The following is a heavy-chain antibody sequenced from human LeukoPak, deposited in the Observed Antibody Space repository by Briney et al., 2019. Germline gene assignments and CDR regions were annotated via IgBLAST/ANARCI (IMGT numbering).Heavy chain of an antibody. J-gene: IGHJ3*02. CDR3: ARCRTTSCYTQGPLDI. D-gene: IGHD2-2*02. V-gene: IGHV3-30*04. CDR1: GFTFSNYA. CDR2: ISYDGSNT. Sequence: GGSLRLSCAASGFTFSNYAMHWVYQAPGKGLEWVAVISYDGSNTYYADSVKGRLTISRDNSENTLYLQMNSLRAEDTAVYYCARCRTTSCYTQGPLDIWGQGIMVTVSS.